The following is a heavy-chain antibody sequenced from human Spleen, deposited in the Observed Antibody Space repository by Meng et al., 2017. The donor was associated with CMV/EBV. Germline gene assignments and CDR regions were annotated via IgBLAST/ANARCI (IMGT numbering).Heavy chain of an antibody. CDR2: ISAYNGNT. V-gene: IGHV1-18*01. CDR1: GYTFTSYG. CDR3: ARAIGRNYGYNWFDP. Sequence: ASVKVSCKASGYTFTSYGISWVRQAPGQGLEWMGWISAYNGNTNYAQKLQGRVTMTTDTSTSTAYMELRSLRYDDTAVYYCARAIGRNYGYNWFDPWGQGTLVTVSS. D-gene: IGHD1-7*01. J-gene: IGHJ5*02.